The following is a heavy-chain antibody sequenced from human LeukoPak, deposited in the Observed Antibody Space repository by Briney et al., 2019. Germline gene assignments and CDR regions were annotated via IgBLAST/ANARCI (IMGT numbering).Heavy chain of an antibody. CDR2: ISSRSNFI. CDR3: ARDFEWELPKANAFDI. CDR1: GFTFSGYW. Sequence: GGSLRLSCAASGFTFSGYWMHWVRQAPGKGLEWVSSISSRSNFIYYADSLKGRFTISRDNAKNSLYLQMNSLRAEDTAVYYCARDFEWELPKANAFDIWGQGTMVTVSS. V-gene: IGHV3-21*01. D-gene: IGHD1-26*01. J-gene: IGHJ3*02.